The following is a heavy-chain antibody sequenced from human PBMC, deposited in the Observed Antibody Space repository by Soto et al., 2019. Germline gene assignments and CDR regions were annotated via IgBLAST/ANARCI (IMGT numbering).Heavy chain of an antibody. CDR2: INYSGII. V-gene: IGHV4-61*01. D-gene: IGHD2-21*02. J-gene: IGHJ6*02. CDR1: GGSITSSITIYY. CDR3: ARDLWGYCGTDCYPLDV. Sequence: SETLSLTCTVSGGSITSSITIYYWNWIRQPPGKGLEWIGYINYSGIISYNPSLKSRVTISVDTSKNQFSLKLNSVTAADTAVYYCARDLWGYCGTDCYPLDVWGQGTTVTVSS.